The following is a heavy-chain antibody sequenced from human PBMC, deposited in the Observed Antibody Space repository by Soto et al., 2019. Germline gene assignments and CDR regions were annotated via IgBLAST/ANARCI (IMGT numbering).Heavy chain of an antibody. V-gene: IGHV3-33*01. D-gene: IGHD1-26*01. J-gene: IGHJ6*02. CDR3: ARRQISPPTRGAASARGGMDV. CDR1: GFTFSNYG. CDR2: IWNDGNGY. Sequence: PGGALRLSWAASGFTFSNYGMHGGRQAPGKGLEWVAVIWNDGNGYYYANSVKGRFTISRDNSKNTLYLQMSSLRVEDTAVYYCARRQISPPTRGAASARGGMDVWGQGTTVTVSS.